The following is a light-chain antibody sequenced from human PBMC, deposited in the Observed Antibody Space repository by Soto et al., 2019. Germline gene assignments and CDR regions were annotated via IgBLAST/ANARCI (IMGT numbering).Light chain of an antibody. Sequence: QSVLTQPPSASGSPGQSVTISCTGTSSDVGGYKYVSWYQQYPGQAPKLMLYEVSKRPSGVPDRFSGSKSGNTASLTVSGLQAEYEADYYCSSLAGSNNVVFGGGTKLTVL. CDR2: EVS. CDR3: SSLAGSNNVV. CDR1: SSDVGGYKY. J-gene: IGLJ2*01. V-gene: IGLV2-8*01.